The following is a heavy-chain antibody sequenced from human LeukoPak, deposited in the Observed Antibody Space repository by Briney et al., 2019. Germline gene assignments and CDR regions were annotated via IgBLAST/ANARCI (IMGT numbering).Heavy chain of an antibody. V-gene: IGHV4-59*08. J-gene: IGHJ2*01. D-gene: IGHD6-6*01. CDR1: GGSISTYH. Sequence: SETLSLTCTVSGGSISTYHWSWIRQPPRKGLEWIGYIFYSGSTNYNPSLKSRVTISVDTSKNQFSLKLRSVTAADTAVYYCARGVKIEYSSSSRIYYLDLWGRGTLVTVSS. CDR3: ARGVKIEYSSSSRIYYLDL. CDR2: IFYSGST.